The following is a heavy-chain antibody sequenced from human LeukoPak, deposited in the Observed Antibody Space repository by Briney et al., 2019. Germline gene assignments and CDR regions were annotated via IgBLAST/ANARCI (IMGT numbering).Heavy chain of an antibody. V-gene: IGHV1-69*01. CDR1: GGTFSSYA. Sequence: SVKVSCKASGGTFSSYAISWVRQAPGQGLEWMGGIIPISGTANYAQKFQGRVTITADESTSTAYMELSSLRSEDTAVYYCARAVVPAAMARPHYYYYYMDVWGKGTTVTVSS. J-gene: IGHJ6*03. D-gene: IGHD2-2*01. CDR3: ARAVVPAAMARPHYYYYYMDV. CDR2: IIPISGTA.